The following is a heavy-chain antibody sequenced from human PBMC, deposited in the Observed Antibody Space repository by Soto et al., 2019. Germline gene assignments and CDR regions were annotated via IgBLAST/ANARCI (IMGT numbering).Heavy chain of an antibody. Sequence: PSETLSLTCTVSGGSISSYYWSWIRQPPGKGLEWIGYIYYSGSTNYNPSLKSRVTISVDTSKNQFSLKLSSVTAADTAVYYCARVQVGAASGAFQHWGQGTLVTVSS. D-gene: IGHD1-26*01. CDR1: GGSISSYY. J-gene: IGHJ1*01. V-gene: IGHV4-59*01. CDR3: ARVQVGAASGAFQH. CDR2: IYYSGST.